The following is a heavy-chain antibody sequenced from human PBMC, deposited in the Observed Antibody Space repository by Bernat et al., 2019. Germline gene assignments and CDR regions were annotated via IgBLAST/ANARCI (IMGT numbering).Heavy chain of an antibody. CDR3: ARGDWDEDAFDI. D-gene: IGHD1-1*01. CDR2: IYYSGST. CDR1: SGSNSHYY. Sequence: QVQLQESGPGLVKPSETLSLTCTVSSGSNSHYYWSWIRQPPGKGLEWIGYIYYSGSTNYNPSLKSRVTISVDTSKNQFSLKLSSVTAADTAVYYCARGDWDEDAFDIWGQGTMVTVSS. V-gene: IGHV4-59*01. J-gene: IGHJ3*02.